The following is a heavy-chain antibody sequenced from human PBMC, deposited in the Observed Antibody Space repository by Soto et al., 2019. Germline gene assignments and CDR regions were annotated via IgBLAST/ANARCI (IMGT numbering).Heavy chain of an antibody. J-gene: IGHJ6*02. CDR2: IYNSGST. CDR1: GGSISGFY. D-gene: IGHD6-25*01. Sequence: SETLSLTCTVSGGSISGFYWSWIRQPPGKGLEWIGYIYNSGSTNYNHSLKSRVTISVDTSRNQFSLKVSSVTAADTAVYYCARARGGGCNLDGMDVPGRRPSVTGSS. CDR3: ARARGGGCNLDGMDV. V-gene: IGHV4-59*01.